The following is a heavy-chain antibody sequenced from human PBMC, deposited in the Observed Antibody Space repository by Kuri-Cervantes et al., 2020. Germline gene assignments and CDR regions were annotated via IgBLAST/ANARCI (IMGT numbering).Heavy chain of an antibody. V-gene: IGHV3-53*05. J-gene: IGHJ4*02. D-gene: IGHD4-17*01. Sequence: GESLKISCAASGFTVSSNYMSWVRQAPGKGLEWVSVIYSGGSTYYADSVKGRFTISRDNSKNTLYLQMNSLRAEDTAVYYCANNYGDYGGIDYWGRGTLVTVSS. CDR1: GFTVSSNY. CDR3: ANNYGDYGGIDY. CDR2: IYSGGST.